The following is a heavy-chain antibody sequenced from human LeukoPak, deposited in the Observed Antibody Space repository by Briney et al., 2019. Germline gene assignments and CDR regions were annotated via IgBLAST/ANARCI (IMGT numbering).Heavy chain of an antibody. J-gene: IGHJ4*02. Sequence: SGGSLRLSCAASGFTFSNYAMNWVRQAPGKGLEWVGRIKSKTDGGTTDYAAPVKGRFTISRDDSKNTLYLQMNSLKTEDTAVYYCTPLDGRTTHGYWGQGTLVTVSS. CDR3: TPLDGRTTHGY. V-gene: IGHV3-15*01. D-gene: IGHD1-1*01. CDR2: IKSKTDGGTT. CDR1: GFTFSNYA.